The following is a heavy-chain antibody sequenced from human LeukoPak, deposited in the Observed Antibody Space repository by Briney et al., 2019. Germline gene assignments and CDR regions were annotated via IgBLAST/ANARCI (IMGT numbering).Heavy chain of an antibody. CDR2: IYYSGST. CDR1: GGSISSSSYY. J-gene: IGHJ3*02. V-gene: IGHV4-39*01. Sequence: PSETLSLTCTVSGGSISSSSYYWGWIRQPPGKGLEWIGSIYYSGSTYYNPSLKSRVTISVGTSKNQFSLKLSSVPAADTAVYYCTKYDDAFDIWGQGTMVTVSS. D-gene: IGHD3-3*01. CDR3: TKYDDAFDI.